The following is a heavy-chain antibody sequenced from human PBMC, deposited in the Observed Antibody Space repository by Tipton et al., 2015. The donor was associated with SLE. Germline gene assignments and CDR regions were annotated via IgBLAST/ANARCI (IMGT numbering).Heavy chain of an antibody. CDR3: ASCIAVAGFYFDY. D-gene: IGHD6-19*01. CDR2: IYHSGST. V-gene: IGHV4-38-2*01. CDR1: GYSISSGYY. J-gene: IGHJ4*02. Sequence: LRLSCAVSGYSISSGYYWGWIRQPPGKGLEWIGSIYHSGSTYYNPSLKSRVTISVDTSKNQFSLKLSSVTAADTAVYYCASCIAVAGFYFDYWGQGTLVTVSS.